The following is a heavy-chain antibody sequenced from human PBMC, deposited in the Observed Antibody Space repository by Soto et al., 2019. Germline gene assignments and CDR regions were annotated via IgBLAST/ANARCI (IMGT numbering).Heavy chain of an antibody. J-gene: IGHJ4*02. Sequence: PGGSLRLSCAASGFTFSSYGMHWVRQAPGKGLEWVAVISYDGSNKYYADSVKGRFTISRDNSKNTLYLQMNSLRAEDTAVYYCAKPKIAARPVSPFDYWGQGTLVTVSS. CDR2: ISYDGSNK. CDR1: GFTFSSYG. CDR3: AKPKIAARPVSPFDY. V-gene: IGHV3-30*18. D-gene: IGHD6-6*01.